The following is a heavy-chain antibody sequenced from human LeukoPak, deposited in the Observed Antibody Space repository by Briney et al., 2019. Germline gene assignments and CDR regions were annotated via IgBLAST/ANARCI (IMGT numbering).Heavy chain of an antibody. D-gene: IGHD6-19*01. J-gene: IGHJ4*02. V-gene: IGHV4-39*01. CDR1: GGSISSSSYY. CDR2: IYYSGST. CDR3: ARHALAVAGQFDY. Sequence: SETLSLTCTVSGGSISSSSYYWGWIRQPPGKGLEWIGSIYYSGSTYYNPSLKSRVTISVDTSKNQFSLKLSSVTAADTAVYYCARHALAVAGQFDYWGQGTLVTVSS.